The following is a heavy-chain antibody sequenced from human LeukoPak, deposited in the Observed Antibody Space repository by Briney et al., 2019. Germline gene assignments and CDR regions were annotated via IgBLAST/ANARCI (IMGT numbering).Heavy chain of an antibody. V-gene: IGHV4-59*11. CDR1: GASLDSHY. CDR3: ARSGWEVIRT. D-gene: IGHD1-26*01. J-gene: IGHJ5*02. CDR2: VFSTGTA. Sequence: KTSETLSLTRTVSGASLDSHYWTWIRQPPGKGLEWIGYVFSTGTADYNPSLRGRVTISMDMSKNQFSLNLTSVTTADTAVYYCARSGWEVIRTWGQGTLVAVSS.